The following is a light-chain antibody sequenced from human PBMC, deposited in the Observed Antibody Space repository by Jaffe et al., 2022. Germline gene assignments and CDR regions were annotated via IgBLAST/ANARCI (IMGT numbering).Light chain of an antibody. CDR1: SDHNDYA. Sequence: QLALTQSPSASASLGDSVTLTCTLDSDHNDYAIAWHQKKPEKGPLFLMKINGDGSHYKGDGVPDRFSGSSSGTERHLIIFGLQSEDEAEYFCQSWGSGIWVFGGGTKLTVL. CDR2: INGDGSH. CDR3: QSWGSGIWV. J-gene: IGLJ3*02. V-gene: IGLV4-69*01.